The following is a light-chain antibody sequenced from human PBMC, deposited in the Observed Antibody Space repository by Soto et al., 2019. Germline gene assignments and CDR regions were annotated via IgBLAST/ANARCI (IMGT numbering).Light chain of an antibody. CDR3: QQLNSYPHT. CDR1: QSVSSGK. CDR2: GAS. V-gene: IGKV3-20*01. J-gene: IGKJ5*01. Sequence: EIVLTQSPGTLSLSPGERATLSCRASQSVSSGKLAWYQQKPGQAPRLLIFGASGRATGIPDRFSGSGSGTDFSLTISRLEPEDFATYYCQQLNSYPHTFGQGTRLEIK.